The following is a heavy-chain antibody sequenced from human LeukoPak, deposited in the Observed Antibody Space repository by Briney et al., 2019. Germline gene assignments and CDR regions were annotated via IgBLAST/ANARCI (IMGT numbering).Heavy chain of an antibody. CDR1: GGSFCGYY. J-gene: IGHJ4*02. V-gene: IGHV4-34*01. D-gene: IGHD4-23*01. CDR2: INPSGST. Sequence: SETLSLTCAVYGGSFCGYYWRWIRQPPGKGLEWIGEINPSGSTNYNPTLKSRVTISVDTSKNQFSLKLSSVTAADTAVYYCERNGGKLNFDYWGQGTLVTVSS. CDR3: ERNGGKLNFDY.